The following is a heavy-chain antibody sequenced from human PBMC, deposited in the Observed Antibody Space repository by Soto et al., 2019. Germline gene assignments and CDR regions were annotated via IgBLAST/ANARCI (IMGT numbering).Heavy chain of an antibody. CDR1: GYTFTSYA. Sequence: QVQLVQSGAEVKKPGASVKVSCKASGYTFTSYAMHLVRQAPGQRLEWMGWINAGNGNTKYSQKFQGRVTITRDTSASTAYMELSSLRSEDTAVYYCARGYCSSTSCYEYDYWGQGTLVTVSS. CDR3: ARGYCSSTSCYEYDY. D-gene: IGHD2-2*01. J-gene: IGHJ4*02. CDR2: INAGNGNT. V-gene: IGHV1-3*01.